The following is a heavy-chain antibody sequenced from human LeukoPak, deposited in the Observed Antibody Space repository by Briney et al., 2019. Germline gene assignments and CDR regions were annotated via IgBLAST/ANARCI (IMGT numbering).Heavy chain of an antibody. D-gene: IGHD4-17*01. V-gene: IGHV3-30*04. CDR2: ISYDGSNK. Sequence: QTGGSLRLSCAASGFTFSSYAMHWVRQAPGKGLEWVAVISYDGSNKYYADSVKGRFTISRDNSKNTLYLQMNSLRAEDTAVYYCARDEYIHGDLTNFDSWGQGTLVIVSS. CDR1: GFTFSSYA. CDR3: ARDEYIHGDLTNFDS. J-gene: IGHJ4*02.